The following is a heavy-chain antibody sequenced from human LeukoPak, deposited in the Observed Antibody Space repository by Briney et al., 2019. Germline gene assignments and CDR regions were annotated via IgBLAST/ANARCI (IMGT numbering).Heavy chain of an antibody. J-gene: IGHJ4*02. D-gene: IGHD4-17*01. CDR2: IYYSGST. Sequence: SQTLSLTCTVSGGSITSGDYYWSWIRQSPGKGLECIGYIYYSGSTYYNPSLKSRVSISVDTSKNQFSLKLSSVTAADTAVYYCASDYGDYGLVDWGQGTLVTVSS. CDR1: GGSITSGDYY. V-gene: IGHV4-30-4*08. CDR3: ASDYGDYGLVD.